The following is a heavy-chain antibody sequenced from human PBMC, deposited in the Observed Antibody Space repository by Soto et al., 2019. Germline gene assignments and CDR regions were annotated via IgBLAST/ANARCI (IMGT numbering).Heavy chain of an antibody. J-gene: IGHJ6*03. CDR3: AKGGYDSYYYYYYYMDV. Sequence: EVQLLESGGGLVQPGGSLRLSCAASGFTFSSYAMSWVRQAPGKGLEWVSAISGSGGSTYYADSVKGRFTISRDNSKNTLYLQMNSLRAEDTAVYYCAKGGYDSYYYYYYYMDVWGKGTTVTVSS. CDR2: ISGSGGST. V-gene: IGHV3-23*01. D-gene: IGHD5-12*01. CDR1: GFTFSSYA.